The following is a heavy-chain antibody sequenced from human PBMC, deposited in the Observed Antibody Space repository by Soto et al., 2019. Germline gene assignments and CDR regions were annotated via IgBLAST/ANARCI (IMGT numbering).Heavy chain of an antibody. J-gene: IGHJ4*02. CDR2: ISARGGSS. CDR3: AKGSIEYSASVDN. D-gene: IGHD5-12*01. V-gene: IGHV3-23*01. Sequence: EVQLLESGGGLVQPGGSLRLSCAASGFSFSSYAMVWVRQAPGKGLEWVSVISARGGSSYFADSVKGRLTISRDNSKNALSLEMNSLRAEDTAIYFCAKGSIEYSASVDNWGQGTLVLVSS. CDR1: GFSFSSYA.